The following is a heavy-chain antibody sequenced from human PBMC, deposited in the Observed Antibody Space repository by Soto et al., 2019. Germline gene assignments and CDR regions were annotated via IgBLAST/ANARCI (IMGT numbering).Heavy chain of an antibody. V-gene: IGHV4-61*08. J-gene: IGHJ4*01. Sequence: SETLSLTCTVSGGSVSSGGYYWIWIRQPPGKGLEWVGYIYYSGSTNYNPSLKSRATISVDSSKNQFSQKLSPMTAADTAVYYCARVVWGSVDYWGQGTLVTVSS. CDR2: IYYSGST. CDR1: GGSVSSGGYY. D-gene: IGHD3-16*01. CDR3: ARVVWGSVDY.